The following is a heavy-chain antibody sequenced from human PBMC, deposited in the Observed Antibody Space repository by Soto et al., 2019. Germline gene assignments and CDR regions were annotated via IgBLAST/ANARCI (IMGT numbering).Heavy chain of an antibody. CDR2: ISYDGSNN. J-gene: IGHJ4*02. V-gene: IGHV3-30*04. D-gene: IGHD3-22*01. CDR3: ARDRYNSGSPDS. CDR1: EFTFSSYT. Sequence: WGSLRLSCAASEFTFSSYTMHWVRQAPGKGLEWVAVISYDGSNNNYADSVKGRFTISRDNSKNTLYLQMNSLRAEDTAVYYCARDRYNSGSPDSWGQGTLVTVSS.